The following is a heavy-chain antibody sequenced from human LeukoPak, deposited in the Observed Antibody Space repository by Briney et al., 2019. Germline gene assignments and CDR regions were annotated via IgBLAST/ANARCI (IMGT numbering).Heavy chain of an antibody. Sequence: SQTLSLTCTVSGGSISSGSYYWSWIRRPAGKGLEWIGRIYTSGSTNYNPSLKSRVTISVDTSKNQFSLKLSSVTAADTAVYYCARVGILNDFWSGYPFDPWGQGTLVTVSS. CDR3: ARVGILNDFWSGYPFDP. V-gene: IGHV4-61*02. D-gene: IGHD3-3*01. J-gene: IGHJ5*02. CDR1: GGSISSGSYY. CDR2: IYTSGST.